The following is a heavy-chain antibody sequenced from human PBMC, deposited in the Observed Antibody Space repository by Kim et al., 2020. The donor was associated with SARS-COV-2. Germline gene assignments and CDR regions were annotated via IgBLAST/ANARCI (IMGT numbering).Heavy chain of an antibody. J-gene: IGHJ6*02. D-gene: IGHD3-10*01. CDR3: ARDYYGLPYYYYYGMDV. Sequence: GESLKISCKGSGYSFTSYWISWVRQMPGKGLEWMGRIDPSDSYTNYSPSFQGHVTISADKSISTAYLQWSSLKASDTAMYYCARDYYGLPYYYYYGMDVWGQGTTVTVSS. CDR2: IDPSDSYT. CDR1: GYSFTSYW. V-gene: IGHV5-10-1*01.